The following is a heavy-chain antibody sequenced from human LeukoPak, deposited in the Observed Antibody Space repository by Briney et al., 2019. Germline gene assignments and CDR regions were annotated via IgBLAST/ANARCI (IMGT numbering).Heavy chain of an antibody. D-gene: IGHD4-17*01. V-gene: IGHV3-21*01. J-gene: IGHJ4*02. CDR3: ARGDTVTTSPFFDY. CDR2: ISRSSGYI. CDR1: GFTLSSYS. Sequence: GGSLRLSCAASGFTLSSYSMSWVRQAPGKGLEWVSYISRSSGYIYYADSVKGRFTISRDNARNSLYLQMSSLRAEDTAVYYCARGDTVTTSPFFDYWGQGTLVTVSS.